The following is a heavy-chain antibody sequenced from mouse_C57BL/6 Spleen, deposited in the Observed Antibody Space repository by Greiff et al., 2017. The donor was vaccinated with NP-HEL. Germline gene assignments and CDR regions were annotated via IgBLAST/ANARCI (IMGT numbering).Heavy chain of an antibody. CDR3: ARFGGTTAEGFAY. CDR1: GYTFTSYG. V-gene: IGHV1-81*01. J-gene: IGHJ3*01. CDR2: IYPRSGNT. D-gene: IGHD1-2*01. Sequence: QVQLQQSGAELARPGASVKLSCKASGYTFTSYGISWVKQRTGQGLEWIGEIYPRSGNTYYNEKFKGKATLTADKSSSTAYMELRSLTSEDSAVYFCARFGGTTAEGFAYWGQGTLVTVSA.